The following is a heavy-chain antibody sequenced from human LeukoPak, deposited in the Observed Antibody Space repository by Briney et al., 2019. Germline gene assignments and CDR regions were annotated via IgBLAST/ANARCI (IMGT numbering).Heavy chain of an antibody. CDR3: AKDAGLIPAILDH. CDR2: ISGSGGST. CDR1: GFTFSSYA. V-gene: IGHV3-23*01. D-gene: IGHD2-8*01. Sequence: PGGSLRLSCTASGFTFSSYAMSWVRQAPGKGLEWVSSISGSGGSTYYADSVKGRFTISTDNSKNTPYLQMNSLRAEDPAVYYCAKDAGLIPAILDHGGERPRVSVSS. J-gene: IGHJ4*02.